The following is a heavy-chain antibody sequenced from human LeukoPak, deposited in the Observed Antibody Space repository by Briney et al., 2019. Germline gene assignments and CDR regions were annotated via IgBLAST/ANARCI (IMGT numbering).Heavy chain of an antibody. V-gene: IGHV3-23*01. D-gene: IGHD3-22*01. J-gene: IGHJ3*01. CDR2: MSGSGNST. CDR3: AKGTAGSGYDAFHV. CDR1: GFTFNSYS. Sequence: QPGRSLRLSCAASGFTFNSYSMNWVRQAPGKGLEWVSAMSGSGNSTFYADSVKGRFTISKDNSKNTLYLQMNSLRAEDTAVYYCAKGTAGSGYDAFHVWGQGTMVTVSS.